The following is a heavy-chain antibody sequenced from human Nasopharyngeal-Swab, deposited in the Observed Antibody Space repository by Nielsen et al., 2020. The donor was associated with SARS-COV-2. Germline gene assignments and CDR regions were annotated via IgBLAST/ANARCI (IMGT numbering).Heavy chain of an antibody. CDR2: IYYSGST. V-gene: IGHV4-39*01. D-gene: IGHD6-25*01. Sequence: RQAPGKELEWIGSIYYSGSTYYNPSLKSRVTISVDTSKNQFSLKLSSVTAADTAVYYCARHADSSGGWYFDYWGQGTLVTVSS. J-gene: IGHJ4*02. CDR3: ARHADSSGGWYFDY.